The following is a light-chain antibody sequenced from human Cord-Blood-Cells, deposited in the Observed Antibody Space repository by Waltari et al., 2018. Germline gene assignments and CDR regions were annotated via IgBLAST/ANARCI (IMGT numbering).Light chain of an antibody. V-gene: IGKV3-15*01. CDR3: QQYNNWPIT. J-gene: IGKJ5*01. CDR1: QSVSSN. Sequence: EIVMTQPPAPLSVSPGERATSSCRASQSVSSNLAWYQQKPGQAPRLLIYGASTRATGIPARFSGSGSGTEFTLTISSLQSEDFAVYYCQQYNNWPITFGQGTRLEIK. CDR2: GAS.